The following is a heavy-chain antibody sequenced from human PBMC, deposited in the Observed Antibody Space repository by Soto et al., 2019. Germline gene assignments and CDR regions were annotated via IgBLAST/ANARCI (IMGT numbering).Heavy chain of an antibody. V-gene: IGHV4-61*08. D-gene: IGHD5-18*01. Sequence: SETLSLTCTVSGGSISSGDYYWSWIRQPPGKGLEWIGYIYYSGNTNYNPSLKSRVIISVDTSKNLFSLKLTSVTAADTAVYYCARIPVDTSMIYWLDPWGQGTLVTVSS. CDR2: IYYSGNT. CDR3: ARIPVDTSMIYWLDP. J-gene: IGHJ5*02. CDR1: GGSISSGDYY.